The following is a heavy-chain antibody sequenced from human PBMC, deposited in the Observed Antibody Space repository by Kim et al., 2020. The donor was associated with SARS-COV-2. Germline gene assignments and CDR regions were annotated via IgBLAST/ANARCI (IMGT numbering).Heavy chain of an antibody. CDR3: ARNWNDDYSGMDL. D-gene: IGHD1-1*01. Sequence: YVDTVKGRLTIARSSAKNSRYLQMSSLSDEDTAVYFCARNWNDDYSGMDLWGQGTTVTVSS. V-gene: IGHV3-7*01. J-gene: IGHJ6*02.